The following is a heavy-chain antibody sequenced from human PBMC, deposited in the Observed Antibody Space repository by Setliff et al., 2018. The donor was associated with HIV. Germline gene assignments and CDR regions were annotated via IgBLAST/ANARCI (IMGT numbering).Heavy chain of an antibody. J-gene: IGHJ5*02. D-gene: IGHD5-12*01. CDR2: IYYSGST. Sequence: PSETLSLTCTVSGGSISSYYWSWIRQPPGKGLEWIGYIYYSGSTNYNPSLKSRVTMSVDTPKNQFSLKLNSVTAADTAVYYCARGGGGYNSWWFGPWGLGTQVTVSS. CDR1: GGSISSYY. CDR3: ARGGGGYNSWWFGP. V-gene: IGHV4-59*01.